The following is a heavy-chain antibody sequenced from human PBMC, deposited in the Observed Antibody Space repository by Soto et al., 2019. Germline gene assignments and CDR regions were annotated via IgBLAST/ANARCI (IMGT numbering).Heavy chain of an antibody. CDR3: AKDPRMIAFCGLDV. Sequence: GGSLRLSCAASGFTFSSYAMNWVRQAPGKGLEWVSVISGSGDSTYYADSVKGRFTISRDNSKNTLYLQMNSLRPEDTAVYYCAKDPRMIAFCGLDVWGQGTTVTVSS. D-gene: IGHD2-21*01. CDR2: ISGSGDST. J-gene: IGHJ6*02. V-gene: IGHV3-23*01. CDR1: GFTFSSYA.